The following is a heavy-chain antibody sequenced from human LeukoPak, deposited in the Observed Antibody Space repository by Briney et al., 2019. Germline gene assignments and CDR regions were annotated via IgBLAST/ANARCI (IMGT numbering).Heavy chain of an antibody. CDR2: ISGSGGST. V-gene: IGHV3-23*01. J-gene: IGHJ5*02. CDR3: AKDQATIFGVARLSYNWFDP. Sequence: HPGGSLRLSCAASGFTFSSYAMSWVRQAPGKGLEWVSAISGSGGSTYYADSVKGRFTISRDNSKDTLYLQMNSLRAEDTAVYGCAKDQATIFGVARLSYNWFDPWGQGTLVTVSS. CDR1: GFTFSSYA. D-gene: IGHD3-3*01.